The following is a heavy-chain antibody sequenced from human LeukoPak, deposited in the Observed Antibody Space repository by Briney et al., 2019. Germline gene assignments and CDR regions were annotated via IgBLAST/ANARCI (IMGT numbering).Heavy chain of an antibody. CDR2: IYYSGST. J-gene: IGHJ4*02. V-gene: IGHV4-59*01. Sequence: PSETLSLTCTVSGGSISSYYWSWIRQPPGKGLEWIGYIYYSGSTNYNPSLKSRVTISVDTSKNQFSLKLSSVTAADTAVYYCARENGYNPDYWGQGTLVTVSS. D-gene: IGHD5-24*01. CDR1: GGSISSYY. CDR3: ARENGYNPDY.